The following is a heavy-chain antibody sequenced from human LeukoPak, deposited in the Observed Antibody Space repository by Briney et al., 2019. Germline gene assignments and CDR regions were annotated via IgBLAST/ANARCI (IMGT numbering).Heavy chain of an antibody. CDR1: GYTFTSYY. CDR3: ARSDRSSGWYSLGPGTLGY. D-gene: IGHD6-19*01. V-gene: IGHV1-46*01. CDR2: INPSGGST. J-gene: IGHJ4*02. Sequence: ASVKVSCKASGYTFTSYYMHWVRQAPGQGLEWMGLINPSGGSTSYAQKFQGRVTMTRDTSTSTVYMELSSLRSEDTAVYYCARSDRSSGWYSLGPGTLGYWGQGTLVTVSS.